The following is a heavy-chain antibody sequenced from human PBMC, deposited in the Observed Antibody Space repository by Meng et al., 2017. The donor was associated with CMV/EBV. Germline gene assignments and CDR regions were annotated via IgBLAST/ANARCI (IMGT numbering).Heavy chain of an antibody. Sequence: LSCAASGLTVSTNYMTWVRQAPGKGLEWVSFIYSGGRTYYPDSVKGRFTISRDNSKNTLHLQMNSLRDEDTAVYYCARGREGNYFDYWGQGTLVTVSS. J-gene: IGHJ4*02. CDR3: ARGREGNYFDY. CDR1: GLTVSTNY. D-gene: IGHD5-24*01. CDR2: IYSGGRT. V-gene: IGHV3-53*01.